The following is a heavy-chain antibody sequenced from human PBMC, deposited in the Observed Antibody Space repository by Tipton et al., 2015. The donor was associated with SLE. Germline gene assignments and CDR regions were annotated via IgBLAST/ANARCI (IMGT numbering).Heavy chain of an antibody. CDR2: IWYDGTNK. CDR3: AKGSPGYSSSWWGFDY. D-gene: IGHD6-13*01. Sequence: SLRLSCAASGFSFSGSAIHWVRQAPGKGLEWVAVIWYDGTNKHYADSVKGRFTISRDNSKDTLYLQMDSLRVEDTAVYYCAKGSPGYSSSWWGFDYWGQGTLVTVSS. CDR1: GFSFSGSA. V-gene: IGHV3-33*06. J-gene: IGHJ4*02.